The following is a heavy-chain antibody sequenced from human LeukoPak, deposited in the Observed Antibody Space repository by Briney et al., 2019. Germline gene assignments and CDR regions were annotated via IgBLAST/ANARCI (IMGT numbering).Heavy chain of an antibody. J-gene: IGHJ4*02. CDR2: ITATGDTA. CDR3: AGDRNSDWYSPLDY. CDR1: GFTFTKCG. D-gene: IGHD6-19*01. V-gene: IGHV3-23*01. Sequence: PGGSLRLSCVASGFTFTKCGMSWIRQDPGQGLEWGAIITATGDTAYYADSVKGRFTISRDNSRNTVYMQMDSLRAEDTAIYYCAGDRNSDWYSPLDYWGQGSQVTVS.